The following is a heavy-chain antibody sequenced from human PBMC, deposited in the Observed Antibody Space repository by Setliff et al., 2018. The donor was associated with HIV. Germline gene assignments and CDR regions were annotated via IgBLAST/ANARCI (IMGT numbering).Heavy chain of an antibody. CDR2: ISYDGSNK. D-gene: IGHD4-17*01. CDR1: GFTFSSYA. V-gene: IGHV3-30-3*01. Sequence: GSLRLSCAASGFTFSSYAMHWVRQAPGKGLEWVAVISYDGSNKYYADSVKGRFTISRDNSKNTLYLQMNSLRAEDTAVYYCARVNNDYGGNYDWGQGTLVTVSS. CDR3: ARVNNDYGGNYD. J-gene: IGHJ4*02.